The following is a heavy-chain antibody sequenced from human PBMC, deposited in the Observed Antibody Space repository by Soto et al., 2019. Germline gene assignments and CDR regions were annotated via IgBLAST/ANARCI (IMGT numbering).Heavy chain of an antibody. CDR2: ISSNVDNT. CDR1: GLTFSSYS. V-gene: IGHV3-64*01. J-gene: IGHJ4*02. D-gene: IGHD3-16*01. Sequence: EVQLVESGGDLVQPGGSLRLSCAASGLTFSSYSLHWVRQAPGKGLEYVSAISSNVDNTYYANSVQGRFTISRDNSKNTLYLQMGSLRVEDMAVYYCARVNWHCVGGHYDCWGQGILVTVSP. CDR3: ARVNWHCVGGHYDC.